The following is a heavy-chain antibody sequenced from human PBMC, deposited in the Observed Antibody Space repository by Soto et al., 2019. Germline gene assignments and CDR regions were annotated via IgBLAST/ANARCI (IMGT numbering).Heavy chain of an antibody. CDR2: ISGSGGST. Sequence: EVQLLESGGGLVQPGGSLRLSCAASGFTFSSYAMRWVRQAPGKGLEWVSAISGSGGSTYYADSVKGRFTISRDNSKNTLSLQMYSLRAEDTAVYYCARRGSGSYYDYWGQGTLVTVSS. J-gene: IGHJ4*02. V-gene: IGHV3-23*01. CDR1: GFTFSSYA. CDR3: ARRGSGSYYDY. D-gene: IGHD1-26*01.